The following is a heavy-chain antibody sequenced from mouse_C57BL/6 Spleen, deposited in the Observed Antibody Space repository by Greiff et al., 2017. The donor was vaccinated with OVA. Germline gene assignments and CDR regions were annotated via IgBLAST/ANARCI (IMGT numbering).Heavy chain of an antibody. V-gene: IGHV1-59*01. CDR3: ARGRDYEGFAY. J-gene: IGHJ3*01. Sequence: QVQLQQPGAELVRPGTSVKLSCKASGYTFTSYWMHWVKQRPGQGLEWIGVIDPSDSYTNYNQKFKGKATLTVDTSSSTAYKQLSSLTSEDSAVYYCARGRDYEGFAYWGQGTLVTVSA. CDR2: IDPSDSYT. CDR1: GYTFTSYW. D-gene: IGHD2-4*01.